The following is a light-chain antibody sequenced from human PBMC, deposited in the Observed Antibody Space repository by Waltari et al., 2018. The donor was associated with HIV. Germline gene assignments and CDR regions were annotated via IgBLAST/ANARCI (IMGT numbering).Light chain of an antibody. J-gene: IGLJ2*01. CDR3: CSYADTYFVL. Sequence: QSALTQPRSVSGSPGQSVTISCTGTSSDVGGYNYVSWYQHHQNKGPKLLIYDVNKRPSGVPDRFSGSKSVHTASLTISGLQADDEADYYCCSYADTYFVLFGGRTTLTVL. CDR2: DVN. CDR1: SSDVGGYNY. V-gene: IGLV2-11*01.